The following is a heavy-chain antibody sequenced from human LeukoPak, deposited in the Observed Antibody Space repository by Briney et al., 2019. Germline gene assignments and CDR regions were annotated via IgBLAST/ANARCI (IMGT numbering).Heavy chain of an antibody. CDR1: GFTFSSYS. CDR3: ARDRGATVY. D-gene: IGHD1-26*01. Sequence: GGSLSLSCAASGFTFSSYSMNWVRQAPGKGGEWGSYISSSSSTIYYADSVKARFTISRDNANNSLYLQMNSLRAEDTAVYYCARDRGATVYWGQGTLVTVSS. CDR2: ISSSSSTI. V-gene: IGHV3-48*04. J-gene: IGHJ4*02.